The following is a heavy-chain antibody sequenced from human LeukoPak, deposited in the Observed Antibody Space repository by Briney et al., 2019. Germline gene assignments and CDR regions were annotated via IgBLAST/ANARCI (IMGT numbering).Heavy chain of an antibody. D-gene: IGHD6-19*01. CDR2: INHSGST. CDR3: VRGGQWLVPFDY. J-gene: IGHJ4*02. V-gene: IGHV4-34*01. CDR1: GGSFSGYY. Sequence: SETLSLTCAVYGGSFSGYYWSWIRQPPGKGLEWMGEINHSGSTNYNPSLKSRVTISVDTSKNQFSLKLSSVTAADTAVYYCVRGGQWLVPFDYWGQGTLVTVSS.